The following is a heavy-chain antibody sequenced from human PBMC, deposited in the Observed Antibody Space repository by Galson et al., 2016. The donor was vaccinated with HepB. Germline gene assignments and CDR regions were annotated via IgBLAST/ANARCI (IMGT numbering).Heavy chain of an antibody. V-gene: IGHV5-10-1*01. D-gene: IGHD3-10*01. CDR2: IDPGDSYT. Sequence: QSGAEVKKPGESLRISCKGSGYSFTSYWISWVRQMPGKGLEWMGGIDPGDSYTNYSPSFQGHVTISADKSISTAYLQWSSLKASDTAMYYCAGGHYGSGSFYLFDYWGQGTLVTVSS. J-gene: IGHJ4*02. CDR1: GYSFTSYW. CDR3: AGGHYGSGSFYLFDY.